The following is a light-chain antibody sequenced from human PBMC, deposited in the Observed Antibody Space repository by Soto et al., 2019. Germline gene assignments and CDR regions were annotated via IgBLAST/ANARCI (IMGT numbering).Light chain of an antibody. J-gene: IGKJ4*01. CDR2: DAS. V-gene: IGKV1-33*01. CDR1: QDISNY. Sequence: DIQMTQSPSSLSASVGDRVTITCQASQDISNYLNWYQQKPGKAPKLLIYDASNLETGVPSRFNGSGSGTDFTFTISSRQPEEIATYYCQQYDNLPITFGGGTKVEI. CDR3: QQYDNLPIT.